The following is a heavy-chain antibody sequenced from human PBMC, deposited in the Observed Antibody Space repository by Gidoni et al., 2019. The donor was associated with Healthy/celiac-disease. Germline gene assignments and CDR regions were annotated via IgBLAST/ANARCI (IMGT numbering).Heavy chain of an antibody. Sequence: QVQLVESGGGVVQPGRSLRLSCAASGFTFSSYGMHWVRQAPGKGLEWVAVISYDGSNKYYADSVKGRFTISRDNSKNTLYLQMNSLRAEDTAVYYCAKDSSFYDSSGYYQFQHWGQGTLVTVSS. D-gene: IGHD3-22*01. CDR2: ISYDGSNK. V-gene: IGHV3-30*18. CDR3: AKDSSFYDSSGYYQFQH. CDR1: GFTFSSYG. J-gene: IGHJ1*01.